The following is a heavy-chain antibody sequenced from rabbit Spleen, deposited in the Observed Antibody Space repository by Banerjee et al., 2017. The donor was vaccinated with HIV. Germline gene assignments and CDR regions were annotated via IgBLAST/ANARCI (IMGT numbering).Heavy chain of an antibody. CDR2: INTVTGKS. CDR1: GVSFSDKDV. V-gene: IGHV1S45*01. J-gene: IGHJ4*01. D-gene: IGHD1-1*01. CDR3: SREWASAVGWNFSL. Sequence: EQVEESGGGLVQPEGSLTLTCKASGVSFSDKDVMWWGRQAAGKGLVWIACINTVTGKSVYAGWAKGRFIMSRTSSTTVTLQMTILTAAAAATYFCSREWASAVGWNFSLWGPGTLVTVS.